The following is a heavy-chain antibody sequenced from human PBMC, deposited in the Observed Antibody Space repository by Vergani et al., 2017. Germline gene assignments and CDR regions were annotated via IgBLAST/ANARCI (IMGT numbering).Heavy chain of an antibody. Sequence: QVQLVQSGAEVKKPGASVKVSCKASGYSFSSYGITWVRQAPGQGLEWMGWIGTYGHKYEAQKFQGRVTMTTDTSTNTAYLEMRSLTYDDTAVYYCARSGYCAHGVCYMTYYYYMDVWGKGTAVTVSS. D-gene: IGHD2-8*01. CDR2: IGTYGHK. CDR1: GYSFSSYG. J-gene: IGHJ6*03. V-gene: IGHV1-18*01. CDR3: ARSGYCAHGVCYMTYYYYMDV.